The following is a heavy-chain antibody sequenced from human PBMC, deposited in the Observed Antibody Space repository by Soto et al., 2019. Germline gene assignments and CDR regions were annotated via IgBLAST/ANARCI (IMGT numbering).Heavy chain of an antibody. CDR3: AKGYIEGPTGWFEP. CDR1: GFTFSSYA. D-gene: IGHD3-16*02. V-gene: IGHV3-23*01. Sequence: EVQLLESGGGLVQPGGSLRLSCAASGFTFSSYALTWVRQAPGKGLEWVSAISNNGGSTYYADSVKGRFTVSRDNSKKTLYLQMSSIRAEDTAVYYSAKGYIEGPTGWFEPLGQGNLVTVSP. CDR2: ISNNGGST. J-gene: IGHJ5*02.